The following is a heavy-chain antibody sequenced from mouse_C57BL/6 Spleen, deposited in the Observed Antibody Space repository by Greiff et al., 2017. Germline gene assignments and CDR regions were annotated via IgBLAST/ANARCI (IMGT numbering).Heavy chain of an antibody. D-gene: IGHD2-5*01. Sequence: EVHLVESGGGLVQPKGSLKLSCAASGFSFNTYAMNWVRQAPGKGLEWVARIRSKSNNYATYYADLVKDRFTISRDDSESMLYLQMNNLKTEDTAMYYCVRAYYSNYVYAMDYWGQGTSVTVSS. J-gene: IGHJ4*01. CDR3: VRAYYSNYVYAMDY. CDR2: IRSKSNNYAT. CDR1: GFSFNTYA. V-gene: IGHV10-1*01.